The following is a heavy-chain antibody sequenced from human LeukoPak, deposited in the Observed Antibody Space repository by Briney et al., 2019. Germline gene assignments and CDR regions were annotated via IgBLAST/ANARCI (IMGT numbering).Heavy chain of an antibody. CDR3: ARHVVGNDAFDI. V-gene: IGHV1-46*01. CDR1: GYTFTSYY. D-gene: IGHD2-21*01. CDR2: INPSGGST. J-gene: IGHJ3*02. Sequence: ASVKVSCKASGYTFTSYYMHWVRQAPGQGLEWMGIINPSGGSTSYAQKFQGRVTITADESTSTAYMELSSLRSEDTAVYYCARHVVGNDAFDIWDQGTMVTVSS.